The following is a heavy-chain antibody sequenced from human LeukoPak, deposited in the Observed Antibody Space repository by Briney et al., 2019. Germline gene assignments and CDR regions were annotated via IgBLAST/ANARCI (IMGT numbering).Heavy chain of an antibody. V-gene: IGHV3-9*01. D-gene: IGHD4-17*01. Sequence: QTGGSLRLSCAASGFTFDDYAMHWVRQAPGKGLEWVSGISWNSGSIGYADSVKGRFTISIDNAKNSLYLQMNSLRAEDTALYYCAKDIASLVTTDAAFDIWGQGTMVTVSS. CDR3: AKDIASLVTTDAAFDI. CDR2: ISWNSGSI. J-gene: IGHJ3*02. CDR1: GFTFDDYA.